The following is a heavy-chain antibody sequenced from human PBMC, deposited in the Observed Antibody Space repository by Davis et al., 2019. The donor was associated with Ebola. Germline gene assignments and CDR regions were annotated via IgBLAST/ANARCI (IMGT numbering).Heavy chain of an antibody. V-gene: IGHV4-4*02. J-gene: IGHJ6*02. Sequence: SETLSLTCAVSGDSISSSNWWRWVRQPPGKGLEWIGEINHSGSTNYNPSLKSRVTISVDTSKNQFSLKLSSVTAADTAVYYCARGNYVWGSYRYVAYYYYGMDVWGQGTTVTVSS. CDR3: ARGNYVWGSYRYVAYYYYGMDV. CDR2: INHSGST. D-gene: IGHD3-16*02. CDR1: GDSISSSNW.